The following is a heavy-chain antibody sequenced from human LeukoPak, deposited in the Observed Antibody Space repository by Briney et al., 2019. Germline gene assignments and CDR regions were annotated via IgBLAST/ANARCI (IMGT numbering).Heavy chain of an antibody. Sequence: PSETLSLTCTVSGGSISSSSYYWGWIRQTPGKGLEWIGSIYHSGTTYYNPSLRSRVTISVDTSKNQFSLKLSSVTAADTAVYYCARLTPRGGKQVDYWGQGTLVTVSS. CDR2: IYHSGTT. CDR1: GGSISSSSYY. CDR3: ARLTPRGGKQVDY. J-gene: IGHJ4*02. D-gene: IGHD4-23*01. V-gene: IGHV4-39*07.